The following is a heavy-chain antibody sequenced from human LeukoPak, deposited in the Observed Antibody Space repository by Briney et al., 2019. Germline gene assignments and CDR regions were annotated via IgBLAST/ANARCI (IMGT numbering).Heavy chain of an antibody. CDR2: ISGSGGST. V-gene: IGHV3-23*01. Sequence: GGSLRLSCAASGFTFSSYGMSWVRQAPGKGLEWVSAISGSGGSTYYADSVKGRFTISRDNSKNTLYLQMNSLRAEDTAVYYCAKDREVIYYFDYWGQGTLVTVSS. D-gene: IGHD3-16*02. CDR3: AKDREVIYYFDY. CDR1: GFTFSSYG. J-gene: IGHJ4*02.